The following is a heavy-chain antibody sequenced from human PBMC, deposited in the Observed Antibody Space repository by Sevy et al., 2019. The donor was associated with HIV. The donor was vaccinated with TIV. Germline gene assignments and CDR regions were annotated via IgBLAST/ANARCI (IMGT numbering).Heavy chain of an antibody. J-gene: IGHJ4*02. Sequence: GGSLRLSCTASGFTFGDYCMSWVRQAPGKGLEWVAFLKSDVYGGTVDHAASVRGRFVISRDDSKTIAYLQMNYLKTEETGVYYCTRWKAAQSIFDYWGQGALVTVSS. V-gene: IGHV3-49*04. CDR2: LKSDVYGGTV. D-gene: IGHD6-13*01. CDR1: GFTFGDYC. CDR3: TRWKAAQSIFDY.